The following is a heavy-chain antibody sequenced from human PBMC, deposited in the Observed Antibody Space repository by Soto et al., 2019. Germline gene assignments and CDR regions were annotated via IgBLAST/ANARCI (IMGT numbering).Heavy chain of an antibody. J-gene: IGHJ5*02. CDR2: INHSGST. CDR1: GGSFSGYY. D-gene: IGHD2-15*01. V-gene: IGHV4-34*01. Sequence: QVQLQQWGAGLLKPSETLSLTCAVYGGSFSGYYWSWIRQPPGKGLEWIGEINHSGSTNYNPSLKSRVTISVDTSKNQFSLKLSSVTAADTAVYYCARGSRVVVVVAASWFDPWGQGTLVTVSS. CDR3: ARGSRVVVVVAASWFDP.